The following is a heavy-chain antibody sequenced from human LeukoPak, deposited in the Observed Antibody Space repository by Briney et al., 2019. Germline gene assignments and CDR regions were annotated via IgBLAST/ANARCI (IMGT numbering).Heavy chain of an antibody. J-gene: IGHJ4*02. Sequence: SETLSLTYAVCGGSFSGYYWGWIRQPPGKGLEWIGSIYYSGSTYYNPSLKSRVTISVDTSKNQFSLKLSSVTAADTAVYYCARQLGYCGSTSCYADKVDYWGQGTLVTVSS. V-gene: IGHV4-39*01. D-gene: IGHD2-2*01. CDR1: GGSFSGYY. CDR3: ARQLGYCGSTSCYADKVDY. CDR2: IYYSGST.